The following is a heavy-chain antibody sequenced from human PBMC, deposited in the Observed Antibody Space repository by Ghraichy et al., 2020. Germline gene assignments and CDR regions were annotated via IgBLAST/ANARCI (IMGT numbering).Heavy chain of an antibody. CDR1: GFTFTSSA. CDR2: IVVGSGNT. Sequence: SVKVSCKASGFTFTSSAMQWVRQARGQRLEWIGWIVVGSGNTNYAQKFQERVTITRDMSTSTAYMELSSLRSEDTAVYYCAAFEWELPETNAFDIWGQGTMVTVSS. CDR3: AAFEWELPETNAFDI. V-gene: IGHV1-58*02. D-gene: IGHD1-26*01. J-gene: IGHJ3*02.